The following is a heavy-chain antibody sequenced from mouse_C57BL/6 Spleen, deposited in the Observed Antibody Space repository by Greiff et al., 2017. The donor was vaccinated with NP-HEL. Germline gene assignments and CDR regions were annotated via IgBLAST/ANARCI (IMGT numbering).Heavy chain of an antibody. V-gene: IGHV1-53*01. D-gene: IGHD2-2*01. CDR3: ARGGGLGNYAMDY. J-gene: IGHJ4*01. Sequence: QVQLQQPGTELVKPGASVKLSCKASGYTFTSYWMHWVKQRPGQGLEWIGNITPRNGGTNYNEKFKSKATLTVDKSSSTAYMQLSSLTSEASAVYYCARGGGLGNYAMDYWGQGTSVTVSS. CDR2: ITPRNGGT. CDR1: GYTFTSYW.